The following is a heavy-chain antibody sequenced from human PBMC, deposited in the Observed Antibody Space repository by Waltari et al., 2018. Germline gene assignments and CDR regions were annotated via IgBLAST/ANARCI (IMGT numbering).Heavy chain of an antibody. D-gene: IGHD2-15*01. V-gene: IGHV3-15*01. CDR3: TTLDAPGGG. J-gene: IGHJ4*01. CDR2: SKSQKDGGTT. Sequence: EVQMVESGGGSVKPGDSLRLSCVAPGFGFTAAWLTWVRQVPGKGLEWVGRSKSQKDGGTTDFAASVRGRFSISRDDSQNMVFLQMNSLRVEGTALYYCTTLDAPGGGWGHGTLVTVSS. CDR1: GFGFTAAW.